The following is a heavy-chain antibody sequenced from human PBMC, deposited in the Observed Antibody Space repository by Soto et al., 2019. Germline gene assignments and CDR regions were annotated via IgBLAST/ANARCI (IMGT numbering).Heavy chain of an antibody. V-gene: IGHV3-15*07. D-gene: IGHD6-25*01. CDR2: IKSKSDGGTT. CDR3: ATAPGYWASAPFDY. Sequence: EVQLVESGGGLVKPGESLRLSCVVSDFNFNDAWMNWVRQAPGKGLEWVGHIKSKSDGGTTDYAAPMKGRFIISRDDSKNTLYLQMNSLGAEDTAVYYCATAPGYWASAPFDYWGQGTRVTVSS. J-gene: IGHJ4*02. CDR1: DFNFNDAW.